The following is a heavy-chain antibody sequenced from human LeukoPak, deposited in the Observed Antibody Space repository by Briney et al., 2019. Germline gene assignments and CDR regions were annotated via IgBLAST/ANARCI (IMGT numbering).Heavy chain of an antibody. Sequence: SQTLSLTCTVSGGSISSGGYSWSWIRQHPGKGLEWIGYIYYSGSTYYNPSLKSRVTISVDTSKNQFSLKLSSVTAADTAVYYCARVGSGSHFWSDYWGQGTLVTVSS. J-gene: IGHJ4*02. CDR2: IYYSGST. CDR3: ARVGSGSHFWSDY. D-gene: IGHD1-26*01. CDR1: GGSISSGGYS. V-gene: IGHV4-31*03.